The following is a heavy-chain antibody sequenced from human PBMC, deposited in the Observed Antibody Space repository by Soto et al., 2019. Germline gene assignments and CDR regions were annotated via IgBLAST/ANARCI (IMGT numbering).Heavy chain of an antibody. V-gene: IGHV1-46*01. CDR3: ARLFSGSQGHYFDF. D-gene: IGHD1-26*01. CDR1: GYIFTKYY. Sequence: QVELVQSGAEVRKPGASVKISCRTSGYIFTKYYIHWVRQAPGQGLEWMGIIDPSGGGTIYAQKFQDRVTMTRDTSTSTVFMEPSSLTSDDTAVFYCARLFSGSQGHYFDFWGQGSLVTVSS. CDR2: IDPSGGGT. J-gene: IGHJ4*02.